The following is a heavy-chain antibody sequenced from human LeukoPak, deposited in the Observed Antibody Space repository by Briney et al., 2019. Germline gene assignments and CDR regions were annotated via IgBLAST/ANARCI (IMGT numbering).Heavy chain of an antibody. Sequence: GRSLRLSCAASGFTFSSYAMHWVRQAPGKGLEWVAVISYDGSNKYYADSVKGRFTISRDNSKNTLYLQMNSLKTEDTAVYYCARGFHYDFWSGSYYFDYWGQGTLVTVSS. CDR3: ARGFHYDFWSGSYYFDY. D-gene: IGHD3-3*01. J-gene: IGHJ4*02. CDR2: ISYDGSNK. CDR1: GFTFSSYA. V-gene: IGHV3-30-3*01.